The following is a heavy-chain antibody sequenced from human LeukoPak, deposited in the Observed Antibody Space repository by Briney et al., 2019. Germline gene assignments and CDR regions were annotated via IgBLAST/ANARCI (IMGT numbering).Heavy chain of an antibody. CDR1: GYTFTGYY. D-gene: IGHD3-10*01. CDR3: ARRDYYGSGRNPYYFDY. Sequence: ASVKVSCKASGYTFTGYYMHWVRQAPGQGLEWMGWINPNSGGTDYAQKFQGRVTMTRDTSISTAYMELSRLRSDDTAVYYCARRDYYGSGRNPYYFDYWGQGTLVTVSS. CDR2: INPNSGGT. V-gene: IGHV1-2*02. J-gene: IGHJ4*02.